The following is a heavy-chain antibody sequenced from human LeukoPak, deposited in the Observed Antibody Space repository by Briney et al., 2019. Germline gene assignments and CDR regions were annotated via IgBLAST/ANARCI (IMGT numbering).Heavy chain of an antibody. Sequence: SETLSLTCAVYGGSFSGYYWSWIRQPPGKGLEWIGEINHSGSTNYNPSLKSRVTISVDTSKNQFSLKLSSVTAADTAVYYCARARYGSGSYWFDYWGQGTLVTVSS. J-gene: IGHJ4*02. D-gene: IGHD3-10*01. CDR1: GGSFSGYY. CDR2: INHSGST. CDR3: ARARYGSGSYWFDY. V-gene: IGHV4-34*01.